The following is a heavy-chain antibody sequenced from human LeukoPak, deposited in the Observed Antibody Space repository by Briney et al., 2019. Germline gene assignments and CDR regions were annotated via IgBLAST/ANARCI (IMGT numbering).Heavy chain of an antibody. CDR1: GFTFSSYW. V-gene: IGHV3-74*01. CDR2: INSDGSST. Sequence: GGSLRLSCAASGFTFSSYWMHWVRQAPGKGLVWVSRINSDGSSTSCADSVKGRFTISRDNAKNTLYLQMNSLRAGDTAVYYCARGGLKYYYDSSGYRGMDVWGQGTTVTVSS. D-gene: IGHD3-22*01. CDR3: ARGGLKYYYDSSGYRGMDV. J-gene: IGHJ6*02.